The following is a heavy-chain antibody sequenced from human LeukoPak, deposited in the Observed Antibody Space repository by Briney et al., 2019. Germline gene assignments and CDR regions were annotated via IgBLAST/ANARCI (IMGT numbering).Heavy chain of an antibody. V-gene: IGHV5-51*01. CDR1: GCSFTSYW. Sequence: RGESLKISCKGSGCSFTSYWIGWVRQMPGKGLEWMGIIYPGDSDTRYSPSLQGQVTISADKSISTAFLQWSSLKASDPAMYYCARQDGSGSYGPEYYFDYWGQGTLVTVSS. CDR3: ARQDGSGSYGPEYYFDY. J-gene: IGHJ4*02. D-gene: IGHD1-26*01. CDR2: IYPGDSDT.